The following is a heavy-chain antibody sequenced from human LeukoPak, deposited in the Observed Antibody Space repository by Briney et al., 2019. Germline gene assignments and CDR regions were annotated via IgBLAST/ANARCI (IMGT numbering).Heavy chain of an antibody. V-gene: IGHV3-48*03. CDR1: GFTFSSFA. J-gene: IGHJ4*02. D-gene: IGHD5-18*01. CDR3: ARVHYNTAMVDIDY. CDR2: ISSSGSSI. Sequence: PGGSLRLSCAASGFTFSSFAMSWVRQAPGKGLEWISYISSSGSSIYYADSVKGRFTISRDNGKNSLYLQMNSLRAEDTAVYYCARVHYNTAMVDIDYWGQGTLVTVSS.